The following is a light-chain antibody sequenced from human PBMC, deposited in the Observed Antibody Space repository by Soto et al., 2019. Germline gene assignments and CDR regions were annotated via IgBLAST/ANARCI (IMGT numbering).Light chain of an antibody. Sequence: DIQMTQSAYSLSAALGDRVTITWRASQGISSYLAWYQQKPGKAPKLLIYAASTLQSGVPSRFSGSGYGTEFNLTISSLQTEDFATYYCQQLNSYPRTFGQGTRLEIK. CDR1: QGISSY. CDR3: QQLNSYPRT. CDR2: AAS. V-gene: IGKV1-9*01. J-gene: IGKJ5*01.